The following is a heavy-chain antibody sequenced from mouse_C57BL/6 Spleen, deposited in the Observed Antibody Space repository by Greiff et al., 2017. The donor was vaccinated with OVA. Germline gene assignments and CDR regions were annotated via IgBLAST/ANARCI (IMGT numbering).Heavy chain of an antibody. CDR2: IYPGDGDT. D-gene: IGHD1-1*01. CDR1: GYAFSSYW. J-gene: IGHJ4*01. V-gene: IGHV1-80*01. CDR3: ARRGSSPPMTMDY. Sequence: QVQLQQSGAELVKPGASVKISCKASGYAFSSYWMNWVKQRPGKGLEWIGQIYPGDGDTNYNGKFKGKATLTADKSSSTAYMQRSSLTSEDSPVYFCARRGSSPPMTMDYWGQGTSVTVSS.